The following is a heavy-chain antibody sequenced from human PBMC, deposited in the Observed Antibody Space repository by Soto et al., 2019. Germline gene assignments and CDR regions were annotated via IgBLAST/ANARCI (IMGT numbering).Heavy chain of an antibody. V-gene: IGHV1-69*06. CDR1: GGTFSSYA. Sequence: SVKVSCKASGGTFSSYAISWVRQAPGQGXEWMGGIIPIFGTANYAQKFQGRVTITADKSTSTAYMELSSLRSEDTAVYYCARDHIVVVPAAIPYYYYYGMDVWGQGTTVTVSS. CDR3: ARDHIVVVPAAIPYYYYYGMDV. J-gene: IGHJ6*02. CDR2: IIPIFGTA. D-gene: IGHD2-2*02.